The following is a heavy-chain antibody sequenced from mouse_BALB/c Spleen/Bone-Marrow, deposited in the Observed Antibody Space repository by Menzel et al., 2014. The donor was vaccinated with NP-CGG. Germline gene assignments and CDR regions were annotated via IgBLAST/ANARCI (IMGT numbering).Heavy chain of an antibody. CDR1: GFTFSSYA. V-gene: IGHV5-9-3*01. CDR2: ISSGGSYT. CDR3: ARPRYYGSSWFAY. Sequence: EVQLVESGGGLVKPGGSLKLSCAASGFTFSSYAMSWVRQTPEKRLEWVATISSGGSYTYYPDSVKGRFTISRDNAKNTLYLQMSSLRSEDTAMYYCARPRYYGSSWFAYWGQGTLVTVSA. D-gene: IGHD1-1*01. J-gene: IGHJ3*01.